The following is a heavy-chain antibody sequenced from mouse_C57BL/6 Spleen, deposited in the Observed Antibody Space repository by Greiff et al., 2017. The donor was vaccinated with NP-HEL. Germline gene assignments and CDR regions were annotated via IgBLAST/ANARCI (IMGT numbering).Heavy chain of an antibody. D-gene: IGHD1-1*01. CDR1: GYTFTSYW. CDR3: ARRPYYYGSSYDY. CDR2: IYPSDSET. Sequence: VQLQQPGAELVRPGSSVKLSCKASGYTFTSYWMDWVKQRPGQGLEWIGNIYPSDSETHYNQQFKDKATLTVDKSSSTAYMQLSSLTSEDSAVYYCARRPYYYGSSYDYWGQGTTLTVSS. J-gene: IGHJ2*01. V-gene: IGHV1-61*01.